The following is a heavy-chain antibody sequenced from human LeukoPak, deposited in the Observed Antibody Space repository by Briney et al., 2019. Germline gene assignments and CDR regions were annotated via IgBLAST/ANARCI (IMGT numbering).Heavy chain of an antibody. CDR1: GFTFSSYG. J-gene: IGHJ3*02. D-gene: IGHD6-25*01. V-gene: IGHV3-33*01. CDR2: IWYDGSNK. CDR3: ARGKIAASKHDAFDI. Sequence: GGSLRLSCAASGFTFSSYGMHWVRQAPGKGLEWVAVIWYDGSNKYYADSVKGRLTISRDNSKNTLYLQMNSLRAEDTAVYYCARGKIAASKHDAFDIWGQGTIVTVSS.